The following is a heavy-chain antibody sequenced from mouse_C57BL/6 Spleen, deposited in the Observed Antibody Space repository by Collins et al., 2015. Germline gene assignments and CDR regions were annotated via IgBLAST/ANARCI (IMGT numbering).Heavy chain of an antibody. J-gene: IGHJ4*01. V-gene: IGHV3-2*02. CDR1: GYSITSDYA. Sequence: DVQLQESGPGLVKPSQSLSLTCTVTGYSITSDYAWNWIRQFPGNKLEWMGYISYSGSTSYNPSLKSRISITRDTSKNQFFLQLNSVTTEDTATYYCARSDYYAMDYWGQGTSVTVSS. CDR2: ISYSGST. CDR3: ARSDYYAMDY.